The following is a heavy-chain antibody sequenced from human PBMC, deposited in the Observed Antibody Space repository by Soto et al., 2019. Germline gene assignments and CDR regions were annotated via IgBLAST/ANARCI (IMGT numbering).Heavy chain of an antibody. CDR1: GYSFTSYW. D-gene: IGHD2-2*01. V-gene: IGHV5-51*01. Sequence: HGESLKISCKGSGYSFTSYWIGWVRQMPGKGLEWMGIIYPGDSDTRYSPSFQGQVTISADKSISTAYLQWSSLKASDTAMYYCARSWLPDIVVVPAAQPRIWFDPWGQGTLVTVSS. CDR2: IYPGDSDT. CDR3: ARSWLPDIVVVPAAQPRIWFDP. J-gene: IGHJ5*02.